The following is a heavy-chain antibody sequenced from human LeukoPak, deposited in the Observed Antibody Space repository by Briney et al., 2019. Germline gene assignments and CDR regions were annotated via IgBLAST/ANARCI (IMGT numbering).Heavy chain of an antibody. J-gene: IGHJ4*02. CDR1: GYTFTSYG. CDR2: ISAYNGNT. Sequence: ASVKVSCKASGYTFTSYGISWVRQAPGQGLEWMGWISAYNGNTNYAQKLQGRVTMTTDTSTSTAYMELRSLRSEDTAVYYCARDPRPTKYSSGWNFDYWGQGTLVTVSS. V-gene: IGHV1-18*01. D-gene: IGHD6-19*01. CDR3: ARDPRPTKYSSGWNFDY.